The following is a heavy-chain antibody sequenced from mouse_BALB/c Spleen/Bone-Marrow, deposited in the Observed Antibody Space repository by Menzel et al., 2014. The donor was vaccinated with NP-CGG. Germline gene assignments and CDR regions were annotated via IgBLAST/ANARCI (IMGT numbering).Heavy chain of an antibody. CDR1: GYSFTTYC. V-gene: IGHV1S81*02. CDR3: ARYDGPAWFAY. J-gene: IGHJ3*01. D-gene: IGHD2-3*01. Sequence: QVQLQQSGAELVKPGASVRLSCKASGYSFTTYCIHWVKQRPGQGLEWIGEINPSNGRTNYNEKFKSKATLTVDKSSSTAYMQLSSLTSEDSAVYYCARYDGPAWFAYWGQGTLVTVSA. CDR2: INPSNGRT.